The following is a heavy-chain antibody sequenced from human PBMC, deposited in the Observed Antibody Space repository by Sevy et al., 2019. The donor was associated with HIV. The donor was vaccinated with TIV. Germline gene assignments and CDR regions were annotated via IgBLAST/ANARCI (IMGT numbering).Heavy chain of an antibody. Sequence: SETLSLTCAVYGGSFSGYYWSWIRQPPGKGLEWIGEINHSGSTNYNPSLKSRVTISVDTSKNQFSLKLSSVTAAVTAVYYCARYSSSWYENWFDPWGQGTLVTVSS. CDR2: INHSGST. J-gene: IGHJ5*02. CDR1: GGSFSGYY. D-gene: IGHD6-13*01. V-gene: IGHV4-34*01. CDR3: ARYSSSWYENWFDP.